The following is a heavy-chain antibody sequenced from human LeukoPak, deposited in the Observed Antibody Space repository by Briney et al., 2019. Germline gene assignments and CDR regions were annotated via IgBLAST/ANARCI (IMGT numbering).Heavy chain of an antibody. J-gene: IGHJ4*02. CDR2: ISYDGSTK. V-gene: IGHV3-30-3*01. Sequence: GGSLRLSCAASGFTFSNYAMHWVRQAPGKGLEGVAVISYDGSTKYYADSVKGRFTISRDNSRNTLYLQMNSLRAEDTAVYYCAKGQQPVLAAAGTDYWGQGTLVTVSS. D-gene: IGHD6-13*01. CDR1: GFTFSNYA. CDR3: AKGQQPVLAAAGTDY.